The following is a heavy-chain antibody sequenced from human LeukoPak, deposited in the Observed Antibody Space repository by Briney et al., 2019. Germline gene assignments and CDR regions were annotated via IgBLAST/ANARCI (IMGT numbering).Heavy chain of an antibody. CDR2: INQGGSEK. CDR1: GFTFRSNW. D-gene: IGHD1-26*01. CDR3: ARDKSGSCDY. Sequence: GGSLRLSCGASGFTFRSNWMSWVRQIPGKGLEWVATINQGGSEKYYVDSVKGRFTISRDNAKSSLYLQMNNMRAEDTAVYYCARDKSGSCDYWGQGTLVIVSS. V-gene: IGHV3-7*01. J-gene: IGHJ4*02.